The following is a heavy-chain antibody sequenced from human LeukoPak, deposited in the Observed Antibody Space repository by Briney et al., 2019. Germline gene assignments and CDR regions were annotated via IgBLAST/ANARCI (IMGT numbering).Heavy chain of an antibody. CDR3: ARQPGLPCNSYDWFDP. CDR2: IYYSGST. D-gene: IGHD2-21*01. V-gene: IGHV4-39*01. CDR1: GGSISSSSYY. Sequence: SETLSLTCTVSGGSISSSSYYWGWIRQPPGKGLEWIGSIYYSGSTYYNPSLKSRVTISVDTSKNQFSLKLSSVTAADTAVYYCARQPGLPCNSYDWFDPWGQGTLVTVPS. J-gene: IGHJ5*02.